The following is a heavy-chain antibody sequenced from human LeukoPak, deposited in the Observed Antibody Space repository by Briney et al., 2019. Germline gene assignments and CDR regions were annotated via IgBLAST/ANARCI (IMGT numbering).Heavy chain of an antibody. D-gene: IGHD3-22*01. J-gene: IGHJ4*02. Sequence: GESLKISCKGSGYSFTSNWIGWVRQMPGKGLEWMGIIYPGDSDTRYRPSFQGQVTISADKSINTAYLQWSSLKASDTATYYCARLESSGYYVYWGQGTLVTVSS. CDR3: ARLESSGYYVY. V-gene: IGHV5-51*01. CDR1: GYSFTSNW. CDR2: IYPGDSDT.